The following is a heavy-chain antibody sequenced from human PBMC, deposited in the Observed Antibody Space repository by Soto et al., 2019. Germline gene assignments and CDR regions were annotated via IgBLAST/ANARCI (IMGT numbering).Heavy chain of an antibody. CDR1: GGSVSSESHY. J-gene: IGHJ6*02. CDR3: ARDQYDFRSGSYYYAMEV. CDR2: IYYTGST. V-gene: IGHV4-61*01. D-gene: IGHD3-3*01. Sequence: QVQLQESGPGLVKPSETLSLTCTVSGGSVSSESHYWSWIRQTPGKGLEWLGYIYYTGSTNYNPSLTGRVTVSVESPRDQVSLRLRSVTRAATPVYYWARDQYDFRSGSYYYAMEVWGQGTKVTVSS.